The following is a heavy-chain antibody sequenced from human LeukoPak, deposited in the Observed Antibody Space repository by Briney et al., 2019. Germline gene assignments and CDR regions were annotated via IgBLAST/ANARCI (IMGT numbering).Heavy chain of an antibody. CDR2: IYYSGST. D-gene: IGHD2-2*01. V-gene: IGHV4-59*01. CDR1: GGSISSYY. J-gene: IGHJ4*02. Sequence: PSETLSLTCTVSGGSISSYYWSWIRQPPGQGLEWIGYIYYSGSTNYNPSLKSRVTISVDTSKNQFSLKLSSATAADTAVYYCARAKDIVVVDYFDYWGQGTLVTVSS. CDR3: ARAKDIVVVDYFDY.